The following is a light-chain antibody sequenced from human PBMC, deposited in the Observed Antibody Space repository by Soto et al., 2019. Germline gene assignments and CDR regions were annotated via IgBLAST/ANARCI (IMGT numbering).Light chain of an antibody. V-gene: IGKV3-20*01. CDR3: QQYGDSPLT. J-gene: IGKJ3*01. Sequence: EILLTRSPSTLSLSPGEGVTLSCRASQSVTVNSLAWYQQKPGQAPRLLIYAASTRAAAVPDRFTGSGSGTDFALTIGRLEPEDFGVYYCQQYGDSPLTSGPGTKVDIK. CDR2: AAS. CDR1: QSVTVNS.